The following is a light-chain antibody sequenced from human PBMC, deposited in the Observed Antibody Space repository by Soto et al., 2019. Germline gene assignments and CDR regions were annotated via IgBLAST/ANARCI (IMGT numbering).Light chain of an antibody. Sequence: EIVLTQSPGTLSLSPGDRATLSCRASQRVSSNYLAWYQQRPGQAPRLLIYGASSRATGIPDRFSGSGSGTDFTLTINRLEPEDFAVYYCQQYGSSPFTFGPGTKVDIK. CDR2: GAS. CDR3: QQYGSSPFT. J-gene: IGKJ3*01. V-gene: IGKV3-20*01. CDR1: QRVSSNY.